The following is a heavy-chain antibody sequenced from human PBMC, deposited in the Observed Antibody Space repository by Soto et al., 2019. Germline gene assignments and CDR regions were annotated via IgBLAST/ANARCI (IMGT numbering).Heavy chain of an antibody. CDR3: VKDKGAAAGFDY. D-gene: IGHD6-13*01. CDR1: GFTFSNNG. CDR2: ISYEGSEK. Sequence: QVHLVESGGGVVEPGRSLRLSCAASGFTFSNNGMHWVRQAPGKGLEWMGVISYEGSEKYYAGSVKGRFTISRDNSKNTLYLQMVTLRAEDTAIYHCVKDKGAAAGFDYWGQGILVTVSS. J-gene: IGHJ4*02. V-gene: IGHV3-30*18.